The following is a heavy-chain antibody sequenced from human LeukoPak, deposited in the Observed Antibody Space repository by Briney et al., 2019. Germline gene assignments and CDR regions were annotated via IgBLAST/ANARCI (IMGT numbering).Heavy chain of an antibody. Sequence: SGTLSLTCAVSGDSISSSNWWSWVRQPPGQGLEWIGEIYHSGSTNYNPSLKSRVTISVDKSKNQFSLNLSSVTAADTAVYYCARRGSTYGMDVWGQGTTVTVSS. CDR3: ARRGSTYGMDV. D-gene: IGHD2-15*01. V-gene: IGHV4-4*02. CDR1: GDSISSSNW. CDR2: IYHSGST. J-gene: IGHJ6*02.